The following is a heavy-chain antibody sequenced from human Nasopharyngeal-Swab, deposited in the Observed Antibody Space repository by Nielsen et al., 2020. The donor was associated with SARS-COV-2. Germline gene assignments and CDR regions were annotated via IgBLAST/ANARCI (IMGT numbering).Heavy chain of an antibody. V-gene: IGHV3-30-3*01. D-gene: IGHD4-17*01. Sequence: GESLKISCAASGFTFSSYAVHWVRQAPGKGLEWVAVISYDGSNKYYADSVKGRFTISRDNSKNTLYLQMDSLRAEDTAVYYCARDAPAHYGAFYWGRGTLVTVSS. CDR1: GFTFSSYA. CDR3: ARDAPAHYGAFY. J-gene: IGHJ4*02. CDR2: ISYDGSNK.